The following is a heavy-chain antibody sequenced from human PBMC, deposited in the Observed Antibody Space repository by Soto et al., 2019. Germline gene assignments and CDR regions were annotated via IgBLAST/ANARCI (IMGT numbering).Heavy chain of an antibody. V-gene: IGHV3-74*01. J-gene: IGHJ4*02. CDR1: GFTFSSNW. CDR2: INSDGSIT. D-gene: IGHD6-13*01. CDR3: SRGSSSWYVSCDY. Sequence: EVHLVESGGGLVQPGGSLRLSCAASGFTFSSNWMHWVRQAPGKGLVWVSRINSDGSITSYADSVRGQFTISRDNSNNTLYLQMNSLRAKDTAVYYCSRGSSSWYVSCDYWGQGTLVTVSS.